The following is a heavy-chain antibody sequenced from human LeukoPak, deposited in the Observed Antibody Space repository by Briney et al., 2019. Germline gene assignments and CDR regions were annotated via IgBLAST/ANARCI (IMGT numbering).Heavy chain of an antibody. CDR2: IYYSGST. Sequence: SETLSLTCTVSGGSISSSSYYWGWIRQPPGKGLEWIGSIYYSGSTYYNPSLKSRVTISVDTSKNQFSLKLSPVTAADTAVYYCARDRGWLQLGAYLDYWGQGTLVTVSS. V-gene: IGHV4-39*07. J-gene: IGHJ4*02. CDR3: ARDRGWLQLGAYLDY. D-gene: IGHD5-24*01. CDR1: GGSISSSSYY.